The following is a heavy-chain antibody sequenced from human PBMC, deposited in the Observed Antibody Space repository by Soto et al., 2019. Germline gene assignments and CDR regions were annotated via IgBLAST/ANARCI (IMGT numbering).Heavy chain of an antibody. CDR2: ISSSGSTI. V-gene: IGHV3-11*01. CDR1: GFTFSDYY. D-gene: IGHD5-12*01. CDR3: ARDRSVATQYNWFDP. J-gene: IGHJ5*02. Sequence: GGSLRLSCAASGFTFSDYYMSWIRQAPGKGLEWVSYISSSGSTIYYADSVKGRFTISRDNAKNSLYLQMNSLRAEDTAVYYCARDRSVATQYNWFDPWGQGTLVTVSS.